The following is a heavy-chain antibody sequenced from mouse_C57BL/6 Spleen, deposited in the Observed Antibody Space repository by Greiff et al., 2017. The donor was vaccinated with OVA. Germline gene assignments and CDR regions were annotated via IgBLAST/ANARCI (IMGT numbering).Heavy chain of an antibody. CDR2: IYPGSGST. CDR1: GYTFTSYW. J-gene: IGHJ4*01. V-gene: IGHV1-55*01. D-gene: IGHD1-1*01. CDR3: ARGDGSSYEYYAMDY. Sequence: VQLQQPGAELVKPGASVKMSCKASGYTFTSYWITWVKQRPGQGLEWIGDIYPGSGSTNYNEKFKSKATLTVDTSSSTAYMQLSSLTSEDSAVDYCARGDGSSYEYYAMDYWGQGTSVTVSS.